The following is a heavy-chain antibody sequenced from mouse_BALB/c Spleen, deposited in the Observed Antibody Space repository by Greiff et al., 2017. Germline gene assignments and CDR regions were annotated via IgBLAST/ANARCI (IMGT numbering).Heavy chain of an antibody. Sequence: EVKLMESGGGLVKPGGSLKLSCAASGFTFSDYYMYWVRQTPEKRLEWVATISDGGSYTYYPDSVKGRFTISRDNAKNNLYLQMSSLKSEDTAMYYCAIGYYGSSSYAMDYWGQGTSVTVSS. V-gene: IGHV5-4*02. CDR3: AIGYYGSSSYAMDY. J-gene: IGHJ4*01. D-gene: IGHD1-1*01. CDR1: GFTFSDYY. CDR2: ISDGGSYT.